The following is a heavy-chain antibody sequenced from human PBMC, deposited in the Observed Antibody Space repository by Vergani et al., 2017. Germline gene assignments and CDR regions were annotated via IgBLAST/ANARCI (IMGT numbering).Heavy chain of an antibody. Sequence: EVQLVESGGGLVKPGGSLRLSCAASGFTFSSYSMNWVRQAPGKGLEWVSRINSDGSSTSYADSVKGRFTISRDNAKNTLYLQMNSLRAEDTAVYYCARGLGYSSGWYLAYWGQGTLVTVSS. CDR2: INSDGSST. V-gene: IGHV3-74*02. J-gene: IGHJ4*02. D-gene: IGHD6-19*01. CDR1: GFTFSSYS. CDR3: ARGLGYSSGWYLAY.